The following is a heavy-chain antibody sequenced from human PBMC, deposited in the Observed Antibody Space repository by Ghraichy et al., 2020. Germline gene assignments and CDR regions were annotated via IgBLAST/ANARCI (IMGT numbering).Heavy chain of an antibody. J-gene: IGHJ5*01. D-gene: IGHD6-6*01. CDR2: ISSSGSTI. Sequence: GGSLRLTCAASGFTFSDYYMSWIRQAPGKGMEWVSYISSSGSTIYYADSVKGRFTISRDNAKNSLYLQMNSLRAEDTAVYYCAIAAPSSSPRSLVWFDSCCQGTLVTVSS. CDR3: AIAAPSSSPRSLVWFDS. CDR1: GFTFSDYY. V-gene: IGHV3-11*01.